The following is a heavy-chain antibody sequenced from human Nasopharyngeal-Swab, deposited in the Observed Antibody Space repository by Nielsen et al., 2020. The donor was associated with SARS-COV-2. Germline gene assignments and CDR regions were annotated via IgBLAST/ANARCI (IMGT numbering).Heavy chain of an antibody. J-gene: IGHJ4*02. CDR3: ARGSVAGGL. CDR2: ISSSSSYI. Sequence: GESLKISCAASGFTFSSYSMNWVRQAPGRGLEWVSSISSSSSYIYYADSVKGRFTISRDNAKNSLYLQMNSLRAEDTAVYYCARGSVAGGLWGQGTLVTVSS. CDR1: GFTFSSYS. V-gene: IGHV3-21*01. D-gene: IGHD6-19*01.